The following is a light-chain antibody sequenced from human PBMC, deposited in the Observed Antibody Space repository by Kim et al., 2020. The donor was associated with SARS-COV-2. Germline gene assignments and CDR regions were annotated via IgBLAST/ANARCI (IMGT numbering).Light chain of an antibody. CDR2: SDN. Sequence: QLVLTQPPSASGTPGQRVTISCSGSSSNIETNTVNWYQQLPGTAPKLLIYSDNRRPSGVPDRFSGSKSGTSASLAISGLQSEDEADYYCAAWDDSLNGYVFGTGTKVTVL. CDR1: SSNIETNT. V-gene: IGLV1-44*01. CDR3: AAWDDSLNGYV. J-gene: IGLJ1*01.